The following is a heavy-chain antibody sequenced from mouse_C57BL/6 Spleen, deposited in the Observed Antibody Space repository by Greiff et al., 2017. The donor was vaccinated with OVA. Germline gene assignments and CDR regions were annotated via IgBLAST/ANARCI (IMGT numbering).Heavy chain of an antibody. V-gene: IGHV3-6*01. D-gene: IGHD1-1*01. Sequence: DVQLQESGPGLVKPSQSLSLTCSVTGYSITSGYYWNWIRQFPGNKLEWMGYISYDGSNNYNPSLKNRISITRDTSKNQFFLKLNSVTTEDTATYYCARALYYYGSGGYFDVWGTGTTVTVSS. CDR1: GYSITSGYY. CDR3: ARALYYYGSGGYFDV. J-gene: IGHJ1*03. CDR2: ISYDGSN.